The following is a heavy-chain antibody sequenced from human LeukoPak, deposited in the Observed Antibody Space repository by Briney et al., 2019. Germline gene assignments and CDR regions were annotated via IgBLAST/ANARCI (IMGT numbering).Heavy chain of an antibody. Sequence: PSETLSLTCTVSGGSISSTSYYWGWIRQPPGKGLEWSGSMGYTGNTYYNASLKSRFTISVDTSKNQFSLKLSSVTAADTAVYFCARLRAHAYNYGFDYWGQGALVTVSS. CDR2: MGYTGNT. D-gene: IGHD5-24*01. CDR1: GGSISSTSYY. V-gene: IGHV4-39*07. J-gene: IGHJ4*02. CDR3: ARLRAHAYNYGFDY.